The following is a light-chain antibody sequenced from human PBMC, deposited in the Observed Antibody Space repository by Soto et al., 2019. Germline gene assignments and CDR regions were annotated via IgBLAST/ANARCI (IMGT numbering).Light chain of an antibody. CDR1: QDIRSNY. CDR3: QQYDSSPWT. J-gene: IGKJ1*01. Sequence: ETVLTQSPGTLSLSPGERATLSCRASQDIRSNYLAWYRQTPGQAPRLLIYGASKRASGIADRFSGSGSGTDFTLIISSLEPEDFVLYYCQQYDSSPWTFGQGTKVEIK. V-gene: IGKV3-20*01. CDR2: GAS.